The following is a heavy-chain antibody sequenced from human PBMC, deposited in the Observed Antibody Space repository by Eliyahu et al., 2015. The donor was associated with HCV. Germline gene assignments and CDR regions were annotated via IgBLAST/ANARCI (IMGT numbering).Heavy chain of an antibody. V-gene: IGHV4-30-2*01. Sequence: QLQLQESGSGLVKPSQTLSLTCAVSGGSINSGDYSWSWIRQPPGKGLEWIGYIHRSGSTYYIPSLKSRVTISVDRPKNQFSLNLSSVTAADTAVYYCARAVGGLPGAVSNWFDPWGQGTLVTVSS. CDR2: IHRSGST. CDR1: GGSINSGDYS. D-gene: IGHD1-26*01. J-gene: IGHJ5*02. CDR3: ARAVGGLPGAVSNWFDP.